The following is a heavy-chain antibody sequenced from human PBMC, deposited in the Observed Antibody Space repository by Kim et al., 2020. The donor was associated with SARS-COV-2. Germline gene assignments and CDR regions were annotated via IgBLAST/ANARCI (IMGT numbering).Heavy chain of an antibody. V-gene: IGHV4-39*01. CDR2: IYYSGST. CDR1: GGSISSSSYY. D-gene: IGHD5-12*01. CDR3: ARRRAGRYSGYGLDY. J-gene: IGHJ4*02. Sequence: SETLSLTCTVSGGSISSSSYYWGWIRQPPGKGLEWIGSIYYSGSTYYNPSLKSRVTISVDTSKNQFSLKLSSVTAADTAVYYCARRRAGRYSGYGLDYWGQGTLVTVSS.